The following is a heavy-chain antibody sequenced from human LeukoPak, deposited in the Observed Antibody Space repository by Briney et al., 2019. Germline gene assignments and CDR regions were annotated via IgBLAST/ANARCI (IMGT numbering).Heavy chain of an antibody. CDR1: GFTFSSYS. D-gene: IGHD4-17*01. CDR3: ARDRDRYGDYGPDDY. J-gene: IGHJ4*03. Sequence: GGSLRLSCAASGFTFSSYSMNWVRQAPGKGLEWVSSISSSSSYIYYADSVKGRFTISRDNAKNSLYLQMNSLRAEDTAVYYCARDRDRYGDYGPDDYWGQGTTVTVSS. V-gene: IGHV3-21*01. CDR2: ISSSSSYI.